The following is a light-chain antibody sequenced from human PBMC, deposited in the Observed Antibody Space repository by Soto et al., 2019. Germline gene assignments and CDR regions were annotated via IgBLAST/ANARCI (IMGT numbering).Light chain of an antibody. J-gene: IGKJ1*01. CDR2: KAS. CDR3: QQYNSYWT. CDR1: QSISSW. V-gene: IGKV1-5*03. Sequence: DIQMTQSPSTLSGSVGDRVTITYRASQSISSWLAWYQQKPGKAPKLLIYKASSLESGVPSRFSGSGSGTEFTLTISSLQPDDFATYYCQQYNSYWTFGQGTKVDIK.